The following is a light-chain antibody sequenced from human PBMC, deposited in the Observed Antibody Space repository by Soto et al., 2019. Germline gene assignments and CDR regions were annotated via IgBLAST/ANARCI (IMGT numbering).Light chain of an antibody. Sequence: QSVLTQPPSASGTPGQRVTISCSGSSSNIGRNTVNWYQQLPGTAPKLLIYSNNQRPSGVPDRFSGSKSGTSASLAISGLQSEDEADYYCSSFSVGSPLFATGTKLTVL. CDR3: SSFSVGSPL. V-gene: IGLV1-44*01. CDR2: SNN. CDR1: SSNIGRNT. J-gene: IGLJ1*01.